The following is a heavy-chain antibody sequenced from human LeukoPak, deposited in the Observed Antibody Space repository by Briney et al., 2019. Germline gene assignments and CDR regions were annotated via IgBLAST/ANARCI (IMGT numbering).Heavy chain of an antibody. CDR1: GFTFSNYA. J-gene: IGHJ4*02. CDR3: AKGVIPAVDY. Sequence: PGGSLRLSCAASGFTFSNYAMSWVHQAQGKGLEWVSGISGSGGSTYYADSVKGRFTISRDNSKNTLYLQMNSLRAEDTAVYYCAKGVIPAVDYWGQGTLVTVSS. D-gene: IGHD2-2*01. V-gene: IGHV3-23*01. CDR2: ISGSGGST.